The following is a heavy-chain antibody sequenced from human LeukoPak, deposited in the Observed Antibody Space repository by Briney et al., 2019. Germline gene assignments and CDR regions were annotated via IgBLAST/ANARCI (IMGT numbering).Heavy chain of an antibody. Sequence: SVKHSCKASGGTFSSYAISWVRQAPGQGLEWMGGIIPIFGTANYAQKFQARVTSTADESTSTAYMQLSSLRSEDTAVYYCARSHCSSTSCYFSGFDRWGQGTLVTVSS. CDR1: GGTFSSYA. CDR3: ARSHCSSTSCYFSGFDR. V-gene: IGHV1-69*01. J-gene: IGHJ5*01. CDR2: IIPIFGTA. D-gene: IGHD2-2*01.